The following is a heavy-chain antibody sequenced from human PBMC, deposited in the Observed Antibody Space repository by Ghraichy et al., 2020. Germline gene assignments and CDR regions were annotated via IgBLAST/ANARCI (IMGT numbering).Heavy chain of an antibody. V-gene: IGHV4-34*01. CDR3: ASISTGGGISY. CDR2: INHSGST. D-gene: IGHD2-2*01. Sequence: SQTLSLTCAVYGGSFSGYYWSWIRQPPGKGLEWIGEINHSGSTNYNPSLKSRVTISVDTSKNQFSLKLSSVTAADTAVYYCASISTGGGISYWGQGTLVTVS. J-gene: IGHJ4*02. CDR1: GGSFSGYY.